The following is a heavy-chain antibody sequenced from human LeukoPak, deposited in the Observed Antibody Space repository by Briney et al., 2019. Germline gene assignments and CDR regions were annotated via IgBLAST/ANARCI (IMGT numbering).Heavy chain of an antibody. V-gene: IGHV3-30*14. J-gene: IGHJ4*02. Sequence: GRSLRLSCAASGFTFSSYAMHWVRQAPGKGLEWVAVISYDGSNKYYADSVKGRFTISRDNSKNTLYLQMNSLRAEDTAVYYCARVRGTFDYWGQGTLVTVSS. CDR3: ARVRGTFDY. CDR1: GFTFSSYA. D-gene: IGHD1/OR15-1a*01. CDR2: ISYDGSNK.